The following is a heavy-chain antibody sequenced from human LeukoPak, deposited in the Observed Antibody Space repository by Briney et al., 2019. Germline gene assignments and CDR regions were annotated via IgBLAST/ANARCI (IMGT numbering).Heavy chain of an antibody. D-gene: IGHD3-9*01. CDR2: LNPNSGGT. Sequence: ASVTVSFKASGYTFTVYHMHWVRQAPGQRLEWMAWLNPNSGGTDSAQKFKGRVSMTRDMSISTVYMKLSSLTSDDTAVYYCARAPGYFVWSYFDYWGQGTLVTVSA. CDR3: ARAPGYFVWSYFDY. V-gene: IGHV1-2*02. CDR1: GYTFTVYH. J-gene: IGHJ4*02.